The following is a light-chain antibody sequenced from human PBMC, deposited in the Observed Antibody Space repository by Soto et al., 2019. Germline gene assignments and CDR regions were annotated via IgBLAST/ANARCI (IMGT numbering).Light chain of an antibody. J-gene: IGKJ1*01. CDR2: GAS. Sequence: EIVMTQSPATLSVSPGERATLPCRASQSVSSSLAWYQQKPGPAPRLLIYGASTRGTGIPARFSGSGSGTEFTLTISSLQSEDFPVYYCQQYNNWPPWTFGQGTKVDIK. CDR1: QSVSSS. V-gene: IGKV3-15*01. CDR3: QQYNNWPPWT.